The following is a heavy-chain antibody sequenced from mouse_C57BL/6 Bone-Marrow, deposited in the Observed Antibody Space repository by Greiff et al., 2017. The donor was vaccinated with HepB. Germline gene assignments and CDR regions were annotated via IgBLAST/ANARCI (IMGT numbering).Heavy chain of an antibody. CDR3: TTGIYDGSSYAMDY. CDR2: IDPENGDT. J-gene: IGHJ4*01. D-gene: IGHD2-3*01. Sequence: EVKLVESGAELVRPGASVKLSCTASGFNIKDDYMHWVKQRPEQGLEWIGWIDPENGDTEYASKFQGKATITADTSSNTAYLQLSSLTSEDTAVYYCTTGIYDGSSYAMDYWGQGTSVTVSS. V-gene: IGHV14-4*01. CDR1: GFNIKDDY.